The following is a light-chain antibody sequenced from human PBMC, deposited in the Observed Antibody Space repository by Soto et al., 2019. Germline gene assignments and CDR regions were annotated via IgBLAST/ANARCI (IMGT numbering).Light chain of an antibody. V-gene: IGLV2-8*01. J-gene: IGLJ2*01. CDR2: EVN. CDR1: SSDVGGYNS. CDR3: SSYAGSNNVL. Sequence: QSALTQPPSASGSPGQSVTISCTGTSSDVGGYNSVSWYQQHPGKAPKLMIYEVNKRPSGVPDRLSGSKSGNTASLTVSGLQAEDEADYYCSSYAGSNNVLFGGGTQLTVL.